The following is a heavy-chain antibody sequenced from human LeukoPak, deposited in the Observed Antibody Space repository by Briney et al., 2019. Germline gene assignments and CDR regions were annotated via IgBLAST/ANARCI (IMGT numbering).Heavy chain of an antibody. Sequence: ASVKVSCKASGYTFTGYYMHWVRQAPGQGLEWMGWINPNSGGTNYAQKFQGRVTMTRDTSISTAYMELSRLRSDDTAVYYCARRTAGTRNYYYYYGMDVWGQGTTVTVSS. V-gene: IGHV1-2*02. J-gene: IGHJ6*02. CDR3: ARRTAGTRNYYYYYGMDV. CDR1: GYTFTGYY. D-gene: IGHD6-19*01. CDR2: INPNSGGT.